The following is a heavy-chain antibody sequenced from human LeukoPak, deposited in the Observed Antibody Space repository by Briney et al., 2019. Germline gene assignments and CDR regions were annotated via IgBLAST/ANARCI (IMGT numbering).Heavy chain of an antibody. J-gene: IGHJ4*02. Sequence: PGGSLRLSCSASGFTFSSFAMHWVRQAPGKGLEYVAAISRNGGSTYYADSVKGRFTISRGNSKNTLYLQMSSLRAEDTAVYLCVKDLRSDFMGVLSRYLSYWGQGTLVTVSS. V-gene: IGHV3-64D*09. CDR1: GFTFSSFA. CDR2: ISRNGGST. CDR3: VKDLRSDFMGVLSRYLSY. D-gene: IGHD2/OR15-2a*01.